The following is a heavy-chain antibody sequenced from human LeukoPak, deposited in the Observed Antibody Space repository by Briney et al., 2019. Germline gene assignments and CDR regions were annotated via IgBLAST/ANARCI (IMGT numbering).Heavy chain of an antibody. Sequence: PSETLSLTCTVSGGSISSYYWSWIRQPPGKGLEWIGYIYYSGSTNYNPSLKSRVTISVDTSKNQFSLKLSSVTAADTAVYYCARSRSGPGYGMDVWGQGTTATVSS. V-gene: IGHV4-59*01. J-gene: IGHJ6*02. CDR3: ARSRSGPGYGMDV. CDR1: GGSISSYY. CDR2: IYYSGST. D-gene: IGHD1-14*01.